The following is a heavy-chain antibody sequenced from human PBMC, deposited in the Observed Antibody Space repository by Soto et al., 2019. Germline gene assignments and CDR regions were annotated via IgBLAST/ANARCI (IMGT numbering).Heavy chain of an antibody. D-gene: IGHD3-22*01. J-gene: IGHJ4*02. CDR1: GFTFSSYA. CDR2: ISYGGGTT. V-gene: IGHV3-23*01. CDR3: AKNPGYYYDSTGYHFDY. Sequence: GGSLRLSCAASGFTFSSYAMSWVRQAPGKGLEWVSAISYGGGTTYYADSVKGRFTTSRDNSKNTLYLQMNSLRAEDTAVYYCAKNPGYYYDSTGYHFDYWGQGTLVTVSS.